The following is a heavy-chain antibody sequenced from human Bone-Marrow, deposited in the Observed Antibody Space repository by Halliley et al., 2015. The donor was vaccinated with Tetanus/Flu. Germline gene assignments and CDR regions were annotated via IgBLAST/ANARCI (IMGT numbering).Heavy chain of an antibody. D-gene: IGHD2-2*01. Sequence: AASGFSFSQYGMHWVRQAPGKGLEWVAYISYDGSNKNYADSVKGRFIISRDNSKNTLYLQMDSLRAEDTAVYYCAKKGPGASTGGYSDSWGQGALVTVSS. J-gene: IGHJ4*02. CDR3: AKKGPGASTGGYSDS. V-gene: IGHV3-30*18. CDR1: GFSFSQYG. CDR2: ISYDGSNK.